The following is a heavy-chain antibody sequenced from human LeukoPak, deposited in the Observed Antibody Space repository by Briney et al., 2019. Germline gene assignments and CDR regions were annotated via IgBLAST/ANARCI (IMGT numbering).Heavy chain of an antibody. J-gene: IGHJ6*03. CDR2: IYYSGTT. Sequence: SETLSLTCTGSGGSIRSSSYYWAWIRQPPGKGLEWVGSIYYSGTTYYNPSLKSRVTISVDTSKNQFSLKLSSVTAADMAVYYCARVPHYYYYMDVWGKGTTVTVSS. CDR3: ARVPHYYYYMDV. V-gene: IGHV4-39*07. CDR1: GGSIRSSSYY.